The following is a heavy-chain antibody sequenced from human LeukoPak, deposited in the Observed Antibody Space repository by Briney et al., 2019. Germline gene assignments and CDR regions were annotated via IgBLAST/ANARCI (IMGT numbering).Heavy chain of an antibody. CDR2: SNYRGST. D-gene: IGHD3-9*01. CDR3: GRRTYYDTLTGYNYWYFDL. CDR1: GGSISSYY. Sequence: SETLSLTCTVSGGSISSYYWSWIRQPPGKGLEWIGYSNYRGSTDYNPSLKSRVTFSVDTSKNQFSLRLTSLTAADTAVYYCGRRTYYDTLTGYNYWYFDLWGRGTLVAVSS. J-gene: IGHJ2*01. V-gene: IGHV4-59*01.